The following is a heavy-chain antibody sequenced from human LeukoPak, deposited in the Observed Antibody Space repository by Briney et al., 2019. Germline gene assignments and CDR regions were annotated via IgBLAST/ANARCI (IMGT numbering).Heavy chain of an antibody. V-gene: IGHV4-34*01. CDR2: INHSGST. J-gene: IGHJ4*02. Sequence: PSETLSLTCAVYGGSFSGYYWSWIRQPPGKGLEWIGEINHSGSTNYNPSLKSRVTISVDTSKNQFSLKLSSVTAADTAVYYCARRYYESSGYYYPDYWGQGTLVTVSS. CDR1: GGSFSGYY. D-gene: IGHD3-22*01. CDR3: ARRYYESSGYYYPDY.